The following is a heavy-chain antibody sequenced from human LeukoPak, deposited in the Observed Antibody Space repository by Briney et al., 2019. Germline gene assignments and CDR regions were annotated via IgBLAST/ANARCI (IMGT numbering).Heavy chain of an antibody. V-gene: IGHV3-21*01. J-gene: IGHJ4*02. CDR3: AREGQYYYDSSGYPDY. D-gene: IGHD3-22*01. CDR1: GFTFSSYS. Sequence: GGSLRLSCAASGFTFSSYSMNWVRQAPGKGLEWVSSISSSSYIYYADSVKGRFTISRDNAKNSLYLQMNSLRAEDTAVYYCAREGQYYYDSSGYPDYWGQGTLVTVSS. CDR2: ISSSSYI.